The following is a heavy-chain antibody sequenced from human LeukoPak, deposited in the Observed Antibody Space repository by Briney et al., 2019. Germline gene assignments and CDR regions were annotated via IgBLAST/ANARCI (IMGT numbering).Heavy chain of an antibody. V-gene: IGHV3-74*01. D-gene: IGHD3-22*01. CDR1: GFTFSNYW. Sequence: GGSLRLSCAASGFTFSNYWMHWVRQAPGKGLVWVSRISSNGRTTSCADSVKGRFTISRDNAKNTLYLQMNSLRAEDTAVYYCARGYYDSSGYYLIDYWGQGTLVTVSS. J-gene: IGHJ4*02. CDR2: ISSNGRTT. CDR3: ARGYYDSSGYYLIDY.